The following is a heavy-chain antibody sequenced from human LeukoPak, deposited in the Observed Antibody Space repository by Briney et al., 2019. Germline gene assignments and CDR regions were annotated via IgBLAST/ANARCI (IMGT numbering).Heavy chain of an antibody. CDR1: GFTFSDYS. D-gene: IGHD4-11*01. V-gene: IGHV3-21*01. CDR3: ARDRSNSRDLDN. Sequence: GGSLRLSCAASGFTFSDYSMNWVRQAPGKGLEWLSCIGSSTTSHIYYADSVKSRFTISRDNAKNSLYLQMNGLRPEDTAVYYCARDRSNSRDLDNWGQGTLVTVSS. J-gene: IGHJ4*02. CDR2: IGSSTTSHI.